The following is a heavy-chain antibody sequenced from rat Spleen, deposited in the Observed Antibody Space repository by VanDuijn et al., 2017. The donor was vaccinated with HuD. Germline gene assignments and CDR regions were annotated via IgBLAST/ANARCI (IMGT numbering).Heavy chain of an antibody. Sequence: QVQLKESGPGQVQPSQTLSLTCTVSGFSLTSYHVSWVRQPPGKGLEWMGVIWTGGSTAYNSLLKSRLSISRDTSKSQVFLEMNSLQTEDTAIYFCTREGYNNWGAFAYWGQGTLVTVSS. J-gene: IGHJ3*01. CDR2: IWTGGST. CDR1: GFSLTSYH. CDR3: TREGYNNWGAFAY. V-gene: IGHV2-43*01. D-gene: IGHD1-10*01.